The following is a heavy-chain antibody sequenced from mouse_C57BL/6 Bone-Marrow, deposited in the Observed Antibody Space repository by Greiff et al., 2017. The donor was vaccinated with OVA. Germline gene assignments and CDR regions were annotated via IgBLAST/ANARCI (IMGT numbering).Heavy chain of an antibody. CDR3: AREGSLYWYFDV. CDR1: GYTFPSYW. CDR2: IYPGSGST. V-gene: IGHV1-55*01. J-gene: IGHJ1*03. D-gene: IGHD1-1*02. Sequence: QVQLQQPGAELVKPGASVKMSCKASGYTFPSYWITWVKQRPGQGLEWIGDIYPGSGSTNYNEKFKSKATLTVDPSSSTAYMQLSSLTSEDSAVYYCAREGSLYWYFDVWGTGTTVTVSS.